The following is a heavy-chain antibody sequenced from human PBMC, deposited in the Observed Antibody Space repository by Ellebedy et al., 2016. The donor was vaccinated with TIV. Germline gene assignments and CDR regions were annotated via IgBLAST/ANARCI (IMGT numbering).Heavy chain of an antibody. CDR3: VGAGVEIQFFAF. Sequence: GESLKISCAASGFTFSSYAMHWVRQAPGQGPEWMGIVNPLEGAPHYAQKFQGRLSMTRDTSTATIYMELSGLTSDDTAVYSCVGAGVEIQFFAFWGLGTVVTVSS. CDR2: VNPLEGAP. D-gene: IGHD3-10*01. CDR1: GFTFSSYA. J-gene: IGHJ4*02. V-gene: IGHV1-46*01.